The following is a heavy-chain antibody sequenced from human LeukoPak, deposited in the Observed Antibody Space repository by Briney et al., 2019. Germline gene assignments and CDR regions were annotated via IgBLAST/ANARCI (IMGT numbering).Heavy chain of an antibody. CDR1: GYSFTSYW. J-gene: IGHJ4*02. CDR3: ARLAYYYGSGSLKAFDY. V-gene: IGHV5-51*03. CDR2: IYPGDSDT. D-gene: IGHD3-10*01. Sequence: GESLKISCKGSGYSFTSYWMGWVRQMPGKGLEWMGIIYPGDSDTRYSPSFQGQVTISADKSISTAYLQWSSLKASDTAMYYCARLAYYYGSGSLKAFDYWGQGTLVTVSS.